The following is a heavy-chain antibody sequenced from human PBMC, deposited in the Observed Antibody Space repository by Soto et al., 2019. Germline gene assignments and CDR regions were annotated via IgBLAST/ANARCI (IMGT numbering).Heavy chain of an antibody. J-gene: IGHJ6*02. CDR2: INPNSGGT. CDR1: GYTFTGYY. CDR3: ARDHKVHSSGWFPYYYYGMDV. V-gene: IGHV1-2*02. Sequence: QVQLVQSGAEVKKPGASVKVSCKASGYTFTGYYMHWVRQAPGQGLEWMGWINPNSGGTNYAQKFQGGVTMTRDTSISTAYMELSRLRSDDTAVYYCARDHKVHSSGWFPYYYYGMDVWGQGTTVTVSS. D-gene: IGHD6-19*01.